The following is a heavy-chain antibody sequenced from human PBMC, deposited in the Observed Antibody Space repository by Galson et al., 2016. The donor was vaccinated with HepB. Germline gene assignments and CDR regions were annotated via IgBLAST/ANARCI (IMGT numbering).Heavy chain of an antibody. CDR2: IDHSGRT. D-gene: IGHD2-8*01. J-gene: IGHJ4*01. Sequence: TLSLTCAVSGGYISSSGFSWNWIRQPPGRGPEWIGYIDHSGRTSYNPSLKSRLTISLDLSENQFALNVTSVTAADTAVYYCARGGIRAMVWGHGTPVTVTS. V-gene: IGHV4-30-2*01. CDR1: GGYISSSGFS. CDR3: ARGGIRAMV.